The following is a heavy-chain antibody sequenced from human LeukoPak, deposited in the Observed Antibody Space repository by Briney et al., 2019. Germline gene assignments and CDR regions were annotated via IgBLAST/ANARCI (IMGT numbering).Heavy chain of an antibody. CDR3: AKQASRAAVAAKYYFDY. CDR2: IRYDGSNE. Sequence: GGSLRLSCAASGFTFSSYGMHWVRQAPGKGLEWVAFIRYDGSNEYYGDSVKGRFTISRDNSKNTLDLQMNSLRAEDTAVYYCAKQASRAAVAAKYYFDYWGQGTLVTVSS. D-gene: IGHD6-19*01. V-gene: IGHV3-30*02. J-gene: IGHJ4*02. CDR1: GFTFSSYG.